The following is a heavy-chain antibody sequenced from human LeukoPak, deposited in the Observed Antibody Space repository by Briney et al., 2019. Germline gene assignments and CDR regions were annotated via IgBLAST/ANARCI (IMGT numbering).Heavy chain of an antibody. CDR2: IYHSGST. Sequence: SETLSLTCTVSGGSISSGGYYWSWIRQPPGKGLEWIGYIYHSGSTYYNPSLKSRVTISVDRSKNQFSLKLSSVTAADTAVYYCASLPFPGSGYYYYGMDVWGQGTTVTVSS. CDR3: ASLPFPGSGYYYYGMDV. J-gene: IGHJ6*02. D-gene: IGHD3-22*01. CDR1: GGSISSGGYY. V-gene: IGHV4-30-2*01.